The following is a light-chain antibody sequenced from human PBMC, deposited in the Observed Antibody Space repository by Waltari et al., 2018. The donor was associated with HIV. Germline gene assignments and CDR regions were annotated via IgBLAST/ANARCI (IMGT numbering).Light chain of an antibody. J-gene: IGKJ4*01. CDR2: WGS. Sequence: DIVMTQSPLSLPVTPGEPASISCRSSESLLQSSGFNYLDWYLQKEGRPPQLLIYWGSNRASGVPDRFTGSGSGTDFTLKISRVEAEDVGIYFCMQSLQTPLTFGGGTKVEMK. CDR3: MQSLQTPLT. V-gene: IGKV2-28*01. CDR1: ESLLQSSGFNY.